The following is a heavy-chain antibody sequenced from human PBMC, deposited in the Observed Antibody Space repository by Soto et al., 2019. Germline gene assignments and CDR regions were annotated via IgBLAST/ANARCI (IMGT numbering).Heavy chain of an antibody. V-gene: IGHV4-34*01. CDR2: INHSGST. CDR3: ALFPGYGDYSESTLVYYYGMDV. Sequence: SETLSLTCAVYGGSFSCYYWSWIRQPPGKGLEWIGEINHSGSTNYNPSLKSRVTISVDTSKNQFSLKLSSVTAADTAVYYCALFPGYGDYSESTLVYYYGMDVWGQGTTVTVSS. D-gene: IGHD4-17*01. J-gene: IGHJ6*02. CDR1: GGSFSCYY.